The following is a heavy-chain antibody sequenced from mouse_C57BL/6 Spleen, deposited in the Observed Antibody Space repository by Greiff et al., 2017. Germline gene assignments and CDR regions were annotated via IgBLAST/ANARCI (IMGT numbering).Heavy chain of an antibody. CDR1: GYTFTSSW. V-gene: IGHV1-69*01. CDR2: IDPSDSYT. CDR3: ARWSPWFAY. J-gene: IGHJ3*01. Sequence: QVQLQQPGAELVMPGASVKLSCKASGYTFTSSWMHWVKQRPGKGLEWIGEIDPSDSYTNYNQKFKGKSTLTVDNSSSTAYMQLSSLTSEDSAVYYSARWSPWFAYWGQGTLVTVSA.